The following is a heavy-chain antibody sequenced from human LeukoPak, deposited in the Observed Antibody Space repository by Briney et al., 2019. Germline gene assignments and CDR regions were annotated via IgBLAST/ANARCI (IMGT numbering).Heavy chain of an antibody. Sequence: SETLSLTCTVSGGSISSYYWSWIRQPPGKGLEWIGYIYYSGSTNYNPSLKSRVTISVDTSKNQFSLKLSSVTAADTAVYYCARDMYLQWGQGTLVTVSS. CDR3: ARDMYLQ. CDR1: GGSISSYY. J-gene: IGHJ4*02. V-gene: IGHV4-59*01. CDR2: IYYSGST. D-gene: IGHD2-8*01.